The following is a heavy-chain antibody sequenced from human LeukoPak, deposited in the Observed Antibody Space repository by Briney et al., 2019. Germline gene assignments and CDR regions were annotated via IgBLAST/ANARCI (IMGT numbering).Heavy chain of an antibody. V-gene: IGHV1-18*01. CDR3: AREVESGY. Sequence: GASVTVSSTASGYTFTSYGISWARQAPGQGLEWMGWISAYNGNTNYTQKLQGRVTMTTDTSTSTAYMELRSLRSDDTAVYCCAREVESGYWGQGTLVTVSS. CDR1: GYTFTSYG. CDR2: ISAYNGNT. J-gene: IGHJ4*02. D-gene: IGHD6-25*01.